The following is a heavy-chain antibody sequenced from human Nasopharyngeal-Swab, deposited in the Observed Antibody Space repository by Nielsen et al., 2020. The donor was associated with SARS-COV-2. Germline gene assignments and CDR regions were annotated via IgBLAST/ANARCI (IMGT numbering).Heavy chain of an antibody. Sequence: ASVKVSCKASGYTFTSYGISWVRQAPGQGLEGMGWISAYNGNTNYAQKLQGRVTMTTDTSTSTAYMELRSLRSDDTAVYYCARDHHYYDSSGYYTYYYYGMDVWGQGTTVTVSS. V-gene: IGHV1-18*01. J-gene: IGHJ6*02. D-gene: IGHD3-22*01. CDR1: GYTFTSYG. CDR3: ARDHHYYDSSGYYTYYYYGMDV. CDR2: ISAYNGNT.